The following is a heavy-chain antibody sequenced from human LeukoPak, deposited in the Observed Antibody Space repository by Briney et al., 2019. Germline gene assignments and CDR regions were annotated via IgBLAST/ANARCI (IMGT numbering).Heavy chain of an antibody. CDR1: GFTVSSNS. Sequence: PGGSLRLSCAASGFTVSSNSMTWVRQAPGKGLEWVSGVCCGGSTYYADSVKGRFTISRDNSKNTLYLQMNRLRAEDTAVYYCARLVSDFYDSSVRLSSNFYYMDVWGKGTTVTVSS. CDR2: VCCGGST. J-gene: IGHJ6*03. CDR3: ARLVSDFYDSSVRLSSNFYYMDV. V-gene: IGHV3-66*02. D-gene: IGHD3-22*01.